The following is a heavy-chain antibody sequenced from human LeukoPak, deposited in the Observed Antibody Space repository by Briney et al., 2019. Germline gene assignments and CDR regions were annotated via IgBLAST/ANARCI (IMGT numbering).Heavy chain of an antibody. CDR1: GDSISSGDYY. D-gene: IGHD6-13*01. CDR2: ISSSGST. V-gene: IGHV4-61*02. Sequence: SQTLSLTCTVSGDSISSGDYYWSWIRQPAGKGLEWIGRISSSGSTNYNPSLKSRVTISVDTSKNQFSLKLSSVTAADTAVYYCARTTEAHSWRTRYYDYYMDVWGKGTTVTVSS. CDR3: ARTTEAHSWRTRYYDYYMDV. J-gene: IGHJ6*03.